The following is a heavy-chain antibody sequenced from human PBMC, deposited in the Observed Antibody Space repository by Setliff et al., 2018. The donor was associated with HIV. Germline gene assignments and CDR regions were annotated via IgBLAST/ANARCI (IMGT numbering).Heavy chain of an antibody. J-gene: IGHJ4*02. CDR3: ARGRGSY. CDR2: IFTSGST. D-gene: IGHD1-26*01. Sequence: SETLSLTCAVSGDSISSGSYYWSWIRQPAGEGLEWIGHIFTSGSTNYNPSLKSRVSISLDTSKNQFSLKLSSVTAADTAMYYCARGRGSYWGQGTLVTVS. CDR1: GDSISSGSYY. V-gene: IGHV4-61*09.